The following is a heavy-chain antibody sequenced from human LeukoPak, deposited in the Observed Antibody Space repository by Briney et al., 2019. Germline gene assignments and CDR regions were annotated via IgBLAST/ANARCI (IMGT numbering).Heavy chain of an antibody. CDR3: ARESGSGWEYMFDY. V-gene: IGHV4-4*07. CDR2: IYNSGST. CDR1: GGSISSYY. Sequence: SETLSLTCTVSGGSISSYYWSWIRQPAGKGLEWIGRIYNSGSTNYNPSLKSRVTMSVDTSKNQFSLKLSSVTAADTAVYYCARESGSGWEYMFDYWGQGTLVTVSS. J-gene: IGHJ4*02. D-gene: IGHD6-19*01.